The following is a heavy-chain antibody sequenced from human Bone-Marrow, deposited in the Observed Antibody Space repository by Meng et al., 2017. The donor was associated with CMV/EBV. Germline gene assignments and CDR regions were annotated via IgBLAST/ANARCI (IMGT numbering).Heavy chain of an antibody. CDR2: IKQDGSEK. V-gene: IGHV3-7*01. Sequence: GGSRRLSCAASGFTFSSYWMSWVRQAPGKGLEWVANIKQDGSEKYYVDSVKGRFTISRDNAKNSLYLQMNSLRAEDTAVYYCARDEYDSSGYYPYYFDYWGQGTLVTVSS. D-gene: IGHD3-22*01. J-gene: IGHJ4*02. CDR1: GFTFSSYW. CDR3: ARDEYDSSGYYPYYFDY.